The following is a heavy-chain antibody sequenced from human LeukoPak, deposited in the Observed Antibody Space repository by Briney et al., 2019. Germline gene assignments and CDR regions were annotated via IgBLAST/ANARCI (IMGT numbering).Heavy chain of an antibody. CDR1: GFSFSDAW. J-gene: IGHJ4*02. D-gene: IGHD2-15*01. CDR3: STRSPARYFCDGCCYSSADY. CDR2: IRSKADGGTP. Sequence: GGSLRLSCAATGFSFSDAWMNWVRQAPGKGLEWVGHIRSKADGGTPDYIAPVKGRFTISRDDSKDTLYLQMNSLNTEDTAMYFCSTRSPARYFCDGCCYSSADYWGQGTLVTVSS. V-gene: IGHV3-15*07.